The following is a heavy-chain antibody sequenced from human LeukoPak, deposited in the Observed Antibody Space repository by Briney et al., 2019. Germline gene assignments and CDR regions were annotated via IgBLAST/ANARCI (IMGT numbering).Heavy chain of an antibody. D-gene: IGHD1-26*01. CDR1: GFTVSSFS. Sequence: GGSLRLSCAASGFTVSSFSMNWVRQAPGKGLKWVSYISGSGGDIHYADSVKGRFTISRNNAKNSLHLQMTSLRDEDTAVYYCARDLHSGAYTFDYWGQGTLVTVSS. CDR2: ISGSGGDI. J-gene: IGHJ4*02. CDR3: ARDLHSGAYTFDY. V-gene: IGHV3-48*02.